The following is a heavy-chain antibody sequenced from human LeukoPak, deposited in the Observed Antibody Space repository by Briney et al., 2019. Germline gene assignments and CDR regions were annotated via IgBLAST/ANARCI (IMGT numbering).Heavy chain of an antibody. CDR1: GFTFSNYA. CDR2: ISGSGGST. J-gene: IGHJ6*03. Sequence: GGSLRLSCAASGFTFSNYAMSWVRLAPGKGLEWVSAISGSGGSTYYADSVKGRFTISRDNSKNTLYLQMNSLRTEDTAVYYCAKVAKLPAITMIRGVRVSYYMDVWGKGTTVTISS. CDR3: AKVAKLPAITMIRGVRVSYYMDV. D-gene: IGHD3-10*01. V-gene: IGHV3-23*01.